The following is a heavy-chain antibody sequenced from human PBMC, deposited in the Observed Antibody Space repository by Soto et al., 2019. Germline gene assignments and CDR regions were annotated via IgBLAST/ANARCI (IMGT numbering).Heavy chain of an antibody. V-gene: IGHV1-46*03. CDR3: ARVRYYGSGSSPLDY. CDR1: GYTFTIYY. Sequence: ASLKVSCKASGYTFTIYYMHWVRQAPGQGLEWMGIINPSGGSTSYAQKFQGRVTMTRDTSTSTVYMELSSLRSEDTAVYYCARVRYYGSGSSPLDYWGQGTLVTVSS. J-gene: IGHJ4*02. CDR2: INPSGGST. D-gene: IGHD3-10*01.